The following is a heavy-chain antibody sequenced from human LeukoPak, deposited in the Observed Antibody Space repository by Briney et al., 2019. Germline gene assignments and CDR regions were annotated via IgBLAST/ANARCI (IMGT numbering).Heavy chain of an antibody. CDR2: ISSSSKSI. CDR1: GFTFSSYA. CDR3: AKGAYCSGGSCYFFDF. D-gene: IGHD2-15*01. Sequence: GGSLRLSCAASGFTFSSYAMSWVRQAPGKGLEWVSYISSSSKSIHYADSVKGRFTISRDNAKSSVYLQMNSLRDEDTAVYYCAKGAYCSGGSCYFFDFWGQGTLVTVSS. V-gene: IGHV3-48*02. J-gene: IGHJ4*02.